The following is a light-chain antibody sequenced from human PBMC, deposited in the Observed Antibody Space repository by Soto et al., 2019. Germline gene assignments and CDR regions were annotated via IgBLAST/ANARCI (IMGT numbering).Light chain of an antibody. CDR2: DAS. Sequence: DLQMTQSPSTLSVSVGDRVTITCRASQTISSWLAWYQQKPGKAPKLLIYDASSLERGVPSRFSGSGSGTEFTLTVTRLQPDDFATYFCQQYDKYSTFGHGTKVDVK. CDR3: QQYDKYST. J-gene: IGKJ1*01. V-gene: IGKV1-5*01. CDR1: QTISSW.